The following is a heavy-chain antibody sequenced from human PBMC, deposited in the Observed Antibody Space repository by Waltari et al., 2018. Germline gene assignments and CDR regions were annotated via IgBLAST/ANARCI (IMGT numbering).Heavy chain of an antibody. CDR3: ARRASVTGAIDY. CDR2: TVYRAEWAY. CDR1: GDSVSSNSAA. Sequence: QVQLQQSGPGLVKPSQTLSLTCAISGDSVSSNSAAWNWIRQSPSRGLEWLGRTVYRAEWAYDYAVSVKMRITINPDTSKNQFSLQLNSVTPEDTAVYFCARRASVTGAIDYWGQGTLVTVSS. J-gene: IGHJ4*02. V-gene: IGHV6-1*01.